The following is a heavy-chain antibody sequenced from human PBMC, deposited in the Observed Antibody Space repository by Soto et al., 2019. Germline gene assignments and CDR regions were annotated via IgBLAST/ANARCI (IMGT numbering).Heavy chain of an antibody. V-gene: IGHV3-7*01. D-gene: IGHD7-27*01. CDR1: GLSFSSSS. Sequence: GGSLRLSCEVSGLSFSSSSMSWVRQAPGKGLEWVADINAVGSQVLYAASVMGRFTVSRDNAKKSLFLQMNSLRVEDTAFYYCERDPAWGSLDYWGLGTLVTVSS. J-gene: IGHJ4*02. CDR2: INAVGSQV. CDR3: ERDPAWGSLDY.